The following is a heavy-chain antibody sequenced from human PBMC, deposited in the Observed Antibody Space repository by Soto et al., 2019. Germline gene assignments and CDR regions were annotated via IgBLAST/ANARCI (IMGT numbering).Heavy chain of an antibody. J-gene: IGHJ6*02. CDR1: GDSVSSNSAA. CDR3: ARAVKIIAVAGIYYYGMDV. Sequence: SQTLSLTFAISGDSVSSNSAAWNWIRQSPSRGLEWLGRTYYMSKWYIDYAVSVKSPITINPDTSKNQFSLQLNSVTPEATAVYYCARAVKIIAVAGIYYYGMDVWGQGTTVTVSS. D-gene: IGHD6-19*01. V-gene: IGHV6-1*01. CDR2: TYYMSKWYI.